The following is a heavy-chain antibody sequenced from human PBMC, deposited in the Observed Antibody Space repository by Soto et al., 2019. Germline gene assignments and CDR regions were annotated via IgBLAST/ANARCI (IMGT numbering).Heavy chain of an antibody. J-gene: IGHJ6*02. V-gene: IGHV4-30-2*01. CDR1: GGSINTFDFS. CDR2: IYQSGRT. CDR3: AREMTIFGVAPGGGVDV. D-gene: IGHD3-3*01. Sequence: TLCRTCSVSGGSINTFDFSWSWIRQPPGRGLEWIGSIYQSGRTYYIPSLKSRVTMSLEKSKNQFSLKINSVVAADTAIYYCAREMTIFGVAPGGGVDVWGQGTKVTVYS.